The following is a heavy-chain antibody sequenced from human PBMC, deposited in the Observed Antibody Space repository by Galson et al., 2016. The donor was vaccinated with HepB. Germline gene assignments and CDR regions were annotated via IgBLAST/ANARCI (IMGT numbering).Heavy chain of an antibody. Sequence: SVKVSCKASGYTFSNHGISWVRQAPGQGLEWMGWISPYNGNINYAQKFQDRVTMTTDTSTSTAYMQLRSLRSDDTAIYYCERDGSGLPPFDYWGQGTLVTVSA. V-gene: IGHV1-18*04. CDR2: ISPYNGNI. J-gene: IGHJ4*02. CDR3: ERDGSGLPPFDY. CDR1: GYTFSNHG. D-gene: IGHD3-10*01.